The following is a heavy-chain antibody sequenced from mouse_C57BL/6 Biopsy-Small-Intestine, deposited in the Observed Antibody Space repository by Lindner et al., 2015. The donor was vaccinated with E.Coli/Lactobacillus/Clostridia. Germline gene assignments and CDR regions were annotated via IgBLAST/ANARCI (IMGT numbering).Heavy chain of an antibody. J-gene: IGHJ3*01. CDR1: GYNFTNFD. Sequence: SVKVSCKASGYNFTNFDINWVRQASGQGLEWMGWMNPNSGNTGYAQKFQGRVTMTRNTSISTAYMELSNLRSEDTAVYYCTRGVLTESYYMNWFGPWGQGTLVAVS. V-gene: IGHV1-84*02. CDR3: TRGVLTESYYMNWFGP. D-gene: IGHD1-1*01. CDR2: MNPNSGNT.